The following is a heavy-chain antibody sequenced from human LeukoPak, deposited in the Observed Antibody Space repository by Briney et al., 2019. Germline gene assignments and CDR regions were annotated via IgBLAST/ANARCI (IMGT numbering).Heavy chain of an antibody. Sequence: PGGSLRLSCEASGFIFSSYVMGWVRQAPGKGLEWVSSISVGGGDTFTADSAKGRFTITRENSKNTLYLQMNSLRAEDTAVYYCAKTVIAIGNTWGQGTLVTVSS. D-gene: IGHD2-21*01. V-gene: IGHV3-23*01. CDR2: ISVGGGDT. J-gene: IGHJ4*02. CDR1: GFIFSSYV. CDR3: AKTVIAIGNT.